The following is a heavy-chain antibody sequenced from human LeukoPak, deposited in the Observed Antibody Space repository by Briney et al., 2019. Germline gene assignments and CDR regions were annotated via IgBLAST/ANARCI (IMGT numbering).Heavy chain of an antibody. J-gene: IGHJ4*02. D-gene: IGHD1-26*01. CDR2: INSDGSST. CDR1: GFTFSSYW. CDR3: ARDRWELFHFDY. Sequence: GGSLRLSCAASGFTFSSYWMHWVRQAPGKGPVWVSRINSDGSSTSYADSVKGRFTISRDNAKNTLYLQMNSLRAEDTAVYYCARDRWELFHFDYWGQGTLVTVSS. V-gene: IGHV3-74*01.